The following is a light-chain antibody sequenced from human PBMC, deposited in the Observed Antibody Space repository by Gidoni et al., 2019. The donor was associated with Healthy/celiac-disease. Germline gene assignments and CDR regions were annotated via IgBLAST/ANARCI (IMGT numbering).Light chain of an antibody. J-gene: IGKJ4*01. CDR1: QSISSY. CDR2: AAS. Sequence: DIQMTQSPSFLSASVGNRVTITCRASQSISSYLNWYQQQPGKAPKLLIYAASSLPSGGPSRFSGSGSGTDFTLTINILQPEDFATYYCQQSYSTPQLTFGGGTKVEIK. V-gene: IGKV1-39*01. CDR3: QQSYSTPQLT.